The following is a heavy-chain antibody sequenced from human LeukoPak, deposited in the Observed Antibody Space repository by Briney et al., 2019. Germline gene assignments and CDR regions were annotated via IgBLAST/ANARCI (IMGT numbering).Heavy chain of an antibody. D-gene: IGHD3-3*01. V-gene: IGHV4-38-2*01. J-gene: IGHJ4*02. CDR3: ARVGTAGDFTYLDY. CDR2: IYYSGST. CDR1: GYSISSGYY. Sequence: PSETLSLTCAVSGYSISSGYYWGWIRQPPGKGLEWIGYIYYSGSTYYNPSLKSRVTISVDTSKNQFSLKLSSVTAADTAVYYCARVGTAGDFTYLDYWGQGTLVTVSS.